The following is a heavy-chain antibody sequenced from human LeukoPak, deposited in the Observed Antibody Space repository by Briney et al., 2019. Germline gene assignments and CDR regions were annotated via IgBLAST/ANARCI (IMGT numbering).Heavy chain of an antibody. Sequence: PSETLSLTCAVYGGSFSGYYWSWLRQPPGKGLEWIGEINHSGSTNYNPSLKSRVTISVDTSKNQFSLKLSSVTAADTAVYYCARGDIVGALGYWGQGTLVTVSS. CDR3: ARGDIVGALGY. CDR2: INHSGST. J-gene: IGHJ4*02. CDR1: GGSFSGYY. D-gene: IGHD1-26*01. V-gene: IGHV4-34*01.